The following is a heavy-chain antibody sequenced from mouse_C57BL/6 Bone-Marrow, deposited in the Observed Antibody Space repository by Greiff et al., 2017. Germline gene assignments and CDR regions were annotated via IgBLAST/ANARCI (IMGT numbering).Heavy chain of an antibody. D-gene: IGHD1-1*01. CDR1: GFTFNDYY. CDR3: TTGYYGPWFAY. V-gene: IGHV14-4*01. Sequence: EVQLQQSGAELVRPGASVKLSCTASGFTFNDYYMHWVKQRPEQGLEWIGWIDPENGDTEYASKFQGKATITADTASNTAYLQLGSLTSEDTAVYYYTTGYYGPWFAYWGQGTLVSVS. J-gene: IGHJ3*01. CDR2: IDPENGDT.